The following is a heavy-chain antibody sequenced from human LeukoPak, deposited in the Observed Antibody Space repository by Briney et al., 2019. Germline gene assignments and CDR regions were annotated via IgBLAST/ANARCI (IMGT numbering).Heavy chain of an antibody. CDR1: GFTFDDYA. CDR3: AKDTGYSGYGIVDY. CDR2: ISRNSGSI. V-gene: IGHV3-9*01. D-gene: IGHD5-12*01. Sequence: GRSLRLSCAASGFTFDDYAMHWVRQAPGKGLEWVSGISRNSGSIGYADSVKGRFTISRDNAKNSLYLQMNSLRAEDTALYYCAKDTGYSGYGIVDYWGQGTLVTVSS. J-gene: IGHJ4*02.